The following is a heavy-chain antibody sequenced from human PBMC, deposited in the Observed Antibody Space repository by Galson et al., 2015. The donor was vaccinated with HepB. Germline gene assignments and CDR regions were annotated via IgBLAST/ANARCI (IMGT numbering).Heavy chain of an antibody. Sequence: SLRLSCAVSGFTFSRHAFHWVRQAPGRGLEWVALISSDYTSKFYADSVKGRLSLSRDNSKDTVYLQMNSLRDEDTAVYYCASDCDGSGSFYNMLGYWGQGTMVTVSS. V-gene: IGHV3-30*07. D-gene: IGHD3-10*01. J-gene: IGHJ4*02. CDR3: ASDCDGSGSFYNMLGY. CDR1: GFTFSRHA. CDR2: ISSDYTSK.